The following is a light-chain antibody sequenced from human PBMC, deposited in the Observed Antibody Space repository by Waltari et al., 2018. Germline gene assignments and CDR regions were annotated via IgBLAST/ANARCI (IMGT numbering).Light chain of an antibody. Sequence: SYVLTQPPSVPVPPGETARIPCGGNNLESTSVHWYRPRPGQAPVVVISYDNDRAAGIAERFSGSNSGNTATLTISRVEAGDEADYYCQVWDANTDPGVFGTGTEVTVL. CDR1: NLESTS. V-gene: IGLV3-21*01. J-gene: IGLJ1*01. CDR3: QVWDANTDPGV. CDR2: YDN.